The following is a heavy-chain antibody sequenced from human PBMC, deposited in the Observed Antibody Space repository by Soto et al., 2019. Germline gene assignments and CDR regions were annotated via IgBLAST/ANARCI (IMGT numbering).Heavy chain of an antibody. CDR3: AREMATTYPAASYFDY. CDR1: GFTFNNYD. J-gene: IGHJ4*02. D-gene: IGHD5-12*01. Sequence: QVQLVESGGGVVQPGRSLRLSCAASGFTFNNYDMNWVRQARGKGLEWVAVIWYDGSNKYYAESVKGRFTISRDNSKNTLYLQMNSLSAEDTAVYYCAREMATTYPAASYFDYWGQGTLVTVSS. V-gene: IGHV3-33*01. CDR2: IWYDGSNK.